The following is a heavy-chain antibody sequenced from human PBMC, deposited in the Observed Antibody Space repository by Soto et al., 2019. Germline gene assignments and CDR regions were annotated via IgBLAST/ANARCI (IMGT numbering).Heavy chain of an antibody. CDR1: GYTFTSYW. CDR2: IYPGDSDT. J-gene: IGHJ3*02. CDR3: ARTAIRGVIIAAFDI. V-gene: IGHV5-51*01. Sequence: KVSCKASGYTFTSYWIGWVRQMPGKGLEWMGIIYPGDSDTRYSPSFQGQVTISADKSISTAYLQWSSLKASDTAMYYCARTAIRGVIIAAFDIWGQGTMVTVSS. D-gene: IGHD3-10*01.